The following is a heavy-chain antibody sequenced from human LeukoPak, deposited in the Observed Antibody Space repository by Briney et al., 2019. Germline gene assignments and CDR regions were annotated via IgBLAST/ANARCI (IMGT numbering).Heavy chain of an antibody. V-gene: IGHV4-38-2*02. J-gene: IGHJ4*02. Sequence: PSETLSLTCAVSSYSISSGYYWDWIRQPPGKGLEWIGTIFYSGRAYYNPSLKSRVTMSVDTSKNHFSLKLTSVTAADTAVYFCARERGWRTGYASGDFDFWGQGTLVTVSS. D-gene: IGHD5-12*01. CDR1: SYSISSGYY. CDR2: IFYSGRA. CDR3: ARERGWRTGYASGDFDF.